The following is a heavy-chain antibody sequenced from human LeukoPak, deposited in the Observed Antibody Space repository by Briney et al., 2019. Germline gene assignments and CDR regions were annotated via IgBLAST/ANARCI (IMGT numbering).Heavy chain of an antibody. CDR1: GYTFTGYY. CDR2: INPNSGGT. CDR3: ARDDQYCSGGSCSNWFDP. V-gene: IGHV1-2*02. J-gene: IGHJ5*02. Sequence: ASVKDSCKASGYTFTGYYMHWVRQAPGQGLELMGWINPNSGGTNYAQKFQGRVTMTRDTSISTAYMELSRLRSDDTAVYYCARDDQYCSGGSCSNWFDPWGQGTLVTVSS. D-gene: IGHD2-15*01.